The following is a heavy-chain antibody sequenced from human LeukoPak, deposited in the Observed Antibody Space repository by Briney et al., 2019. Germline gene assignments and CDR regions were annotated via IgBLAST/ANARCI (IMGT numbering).Heavy chain of an antibody. Sequence: ASVTVSCKASGYTFTSYGVSWVRQAPGQGLEWMGWISGSNGNTNNAQKVQGRVTMTTDTSTSTAYMELRSLRSDDTAVYYCARYPLSYSSNWHYYFDYWGQGTLVTVSS. CDR1: GYTFTSYG. D-gene: IGHD6-13*01. J-gene: IGHJ4*02. CDR2: ISGSNGNT. V-gene: IGHV1-18*01. CDR3: ARYPLSYSSNWHYYFDY.